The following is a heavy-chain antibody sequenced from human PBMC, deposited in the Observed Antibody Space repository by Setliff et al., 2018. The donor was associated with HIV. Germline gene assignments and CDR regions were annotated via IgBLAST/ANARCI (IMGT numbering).Heavy chain of an antibody. D-gene: IGHD3-10*01. CDR2: IYTSGST. CDR3: ARGGREYGVNYYNYYMDV. Sequence: SETLSLTCTVAGGSISNGYYYWSWVRQPAGKGLEWIGHIYTSGSTKYNLSLKSRVTISVDTSKNQFSLKLSSVTAADTAVYYCARGGREYGVNYYNYYMDVWGKGTTVTVSS. J-gene: IGHJ6*03. CDR1: GGSISNGYYY. V-gene: IGHV4-61*09.